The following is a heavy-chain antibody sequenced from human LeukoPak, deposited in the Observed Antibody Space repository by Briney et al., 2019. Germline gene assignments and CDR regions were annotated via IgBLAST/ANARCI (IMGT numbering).Heavy chain of an antibody. CDR2: ISQSGST. Sequence: SETLSLTCTVSGYSISSAYYWSWIRQPPGKGLEWIGEISQSGSTNYNPSLKSRVNISLDTSENQFSLKLSSVTAADTAVYYCARALGAFDIWGQGTMVTVSS. CDR3: ARALGAFDI. V-gene: IGHV4-38-2*02. CDR1: GYSISSAYY. J-gene: IGHJ3*02.